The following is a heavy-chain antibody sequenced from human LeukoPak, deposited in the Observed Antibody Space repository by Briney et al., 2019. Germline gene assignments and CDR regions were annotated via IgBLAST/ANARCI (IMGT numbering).Heavy chain of an antibody. Sequence: KPSETLSLTCTVSGGSINSSSYYWGWIRQPPGEALEWIGSIYHSGYTYYNPSLKSRVTISVDTSKNQFSLKLSSVTAADTAVYYCASHSGSYYGNNWFDPWGQGTPVTVSS. CDR3: ASHSGSYYGNNWFDP. J-gene: IGHJ5*02. D-gene: IGHD1-26*01. CDR2: IYHSGYT. V-gene: IGHV4-39*01. CDR1: GGSINSSSYY.